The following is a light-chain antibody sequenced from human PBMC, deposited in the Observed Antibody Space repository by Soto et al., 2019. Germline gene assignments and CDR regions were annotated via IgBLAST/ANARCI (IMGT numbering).Light chain of an antibody. CDR3: QQYNSYWT. V-gene: IGKV1-5*03. CDR1: QSISNW. CDR2: KAS. Sequence: DIQMTQSPSTLSASVGDRVTITCRASQSISNWLAWYQQKPGKAPKILIYKASSLETGVPSRFSGSGSGTEFSLTISSLLPDDFASYYCQQYNSYWTFGQGTKVEIK. J-gene: IGKJ1*01.